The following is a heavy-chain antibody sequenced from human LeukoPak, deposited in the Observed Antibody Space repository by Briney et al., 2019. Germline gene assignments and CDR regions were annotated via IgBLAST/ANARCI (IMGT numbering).Heavy chain of an antibody. CDR3: ARDISDYGDYGVYYFDY. Sequence: GGSLRLSCAASGFTFSRYSMNWVRQAPGKGLEWVSSISISSNYIYYADSVKGRFTISRDNAKNSLYLQMNSLRAEDTAVYYCARDISDYGDYGVYYFDYWGQGTLVTVSS. CDR1: GFTFSRYS. J-gene: IGHJ4*02. CDR2: ISISSNYI. V-gene: IGHV3-21*01. D-gene: IGHD4-17*01.